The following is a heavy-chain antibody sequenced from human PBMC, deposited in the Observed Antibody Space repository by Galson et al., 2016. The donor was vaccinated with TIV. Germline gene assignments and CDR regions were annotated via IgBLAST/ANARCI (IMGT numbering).Heavy chain of an antibody. CDR2: IGGSGGSP. CDR1: GFSFSNYA. J-gene: IGHJ4*02. CDR3: AKRPIITIFGAGSNYCDS. Sequence: SLRLSCADSGFSFSNYAMSWVRQAPGRGLEWVSGIGGSGGSPNYGDSVKGRFTISRDNSKNILYLQMNSLRAEDTAVYYCAKRPIITIFGAGSNYCDSWGQGTLVTVSS. V-gene: IGHV3-23*01. D-gene: IGHD3-3*01.